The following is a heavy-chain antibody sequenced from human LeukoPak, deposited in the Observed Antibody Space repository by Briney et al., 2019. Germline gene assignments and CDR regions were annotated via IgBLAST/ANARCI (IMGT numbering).Heavy chain of an antibody. J-gene: IGHJ4*02. V-gene: IGHV1-8*01. Sequence: AAVKVSCKGSGYSFISYDINWVRQPTGQGLEWLGWMNPKSGPTGYGQNSQGRVSMTRDTAISTAYLELSNLRSDDTAVYFCARNLARTGDFVYWGQGTLVTVS. D-gene: IGHD5-12*01. CDR3: ARNLARTGDFVY. CDR2: MNPKSGPT. CDR1: GYSFISYD.